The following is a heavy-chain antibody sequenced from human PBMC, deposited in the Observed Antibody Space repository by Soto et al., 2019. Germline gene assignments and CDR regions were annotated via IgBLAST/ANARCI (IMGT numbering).Heavy chain of an antibody. CDR3: ATDYYYDSSGYYLQYRYWFDP. D-gene: IGHD3-22*01. Sequence: ASVKVSCKASGYTFTGYYMHWVRQAPGQGLEWMGWINPNSGGTNYAQKFQGRVTMTRDTSISTAYMELSRLRSDDTAVYYCATDYYYDSSGYYLQYRYWFDPWGQGTLVTVSS. CDR1: GYTFTGYY. J-gene: IGHJ5*02. CDR2: INPNSGGT. V-gene: IGHV1-2*02.